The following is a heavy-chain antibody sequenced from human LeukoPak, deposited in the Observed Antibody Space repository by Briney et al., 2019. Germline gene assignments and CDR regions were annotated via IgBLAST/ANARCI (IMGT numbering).Heavy chain of an antibody. J-gene: IGHJ2*01. Sequence: ASVKVSCKASGYTFTGYYIHWVRQAPGQGLEWMGWINPNNGDTSYVQNFQGRVTMTRDTSISTAYMELSSLRSDDSAVYYCARSRLQRRYFDLWGRGTLVTVSS. CDR2: INPNNGDT. CDR3: ARSRLQRRYFDL. V-gene: IGHV1-2*02. D-gene: IGHD4-11*01. CDR1: GYTFTGYY.